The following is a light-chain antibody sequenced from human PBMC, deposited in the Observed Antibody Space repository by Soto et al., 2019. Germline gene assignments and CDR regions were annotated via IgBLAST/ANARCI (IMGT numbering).Light chain of an antibody. J-gene: IGKJ1*01. CDR1: QVIGND. CDR3: QQTYATPRK. CDR2: DAS. Sequence: DIQMTQFPSSLSAPLGDRVTIICRASQVIGNDLNWYQKKIGEAPKLLVFDASNLQSGVPTRFSGAGSGTHFTLTIGSLQPEDFVSYFCQQTYATPRKFGQGTKVEI. V-gene: IGKV1-39*01.